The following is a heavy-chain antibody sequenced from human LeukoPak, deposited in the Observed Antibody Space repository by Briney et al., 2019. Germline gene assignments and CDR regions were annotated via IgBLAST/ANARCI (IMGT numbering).Heavy chain of an antibody. CDR2: ISGSGGST. CDR1: GFTFSSYA. V-gene: IGHV3-23*01. CDR3: AKPNVGVPLQYFDS. J-gene: IGHJ4*02. D-gene: IGHD1-26*01. Sequence: GGSLRLSCAASGFTFSSYAMSWVRQAPGKGLEWVSGISGSGGSTYYADSVKGRFTISRDNSKNTLYLQMNSLRAEDTAVYYCAKPNVGVPLQYFDSWGQGTLVTVSS.